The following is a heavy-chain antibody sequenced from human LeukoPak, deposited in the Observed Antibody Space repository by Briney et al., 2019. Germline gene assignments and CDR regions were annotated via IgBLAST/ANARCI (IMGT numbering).Heavy chain of an antibody. J-gene: IGHJ6*02. CDR2: IYSGGST. V-gene: IGHV3-66*01. CDR1: GFTFSSYA. D-gene: IGHD3-9*01. Sequence: PGGSLRLSCAASGFTFSSYAMSWVRQAPGKGLEWVSVIYSGGSTYYADSVKGRFTISRDNSKNTLYLQMNSLRAEDTAVYYCARDLRTYYDIFAGMDVWGQGTTVTVSS. CDR3: ARDLRTYYDIFAGMDV.